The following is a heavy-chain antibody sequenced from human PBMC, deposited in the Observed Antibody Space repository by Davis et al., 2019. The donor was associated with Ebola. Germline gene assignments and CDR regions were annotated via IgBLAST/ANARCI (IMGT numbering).Heavy chain of an antibody. D-gene: IGHD1-26*01. CDR2: IHGDGSST. CDR3: AKDDYHSGSPFDY. Sequence: HTGGSLRLSCAASGFTFSGSWMHWVRQAPGKGLLWVSRIHGDGSSTSYADSVKGRFTISRDNAKNTLYLQMNSLRADDTAVYYCAKDDYHSGSPFDYWGQGTLVTVSS. J-gene: IGHJ4*02. CDR1: GFTFSGSW. V-gene: IGHV3-74*01.